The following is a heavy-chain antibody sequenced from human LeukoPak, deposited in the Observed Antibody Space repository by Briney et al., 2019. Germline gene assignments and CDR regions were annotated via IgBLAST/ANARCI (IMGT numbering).Heavy chain of an antibody. CDR3: AELGITMIGGV. V-gene: IGHV3-48*04. CDR1: GFTFSNFG. D-gene: IGHD3-10*02. Sequence: PGGSLRLSCVASGFTFSNFGMSWVRQAPGKGLEWVSYISSSGSTIYYADSVKGRFTISRDNARNSLYLQMNSLRAEDTAVYYCAELGITMIGGVWGKGTTVTISS. CDR2: ISSSGSTI. J-gene: IGHJ6*04.